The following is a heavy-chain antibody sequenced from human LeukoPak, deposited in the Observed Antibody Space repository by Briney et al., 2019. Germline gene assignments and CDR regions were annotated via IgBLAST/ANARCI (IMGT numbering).Heavy chain of an antibody. J-gene: IGHJ5*02. V-gene: IGHV3-7*01. CDR2: INQDGTEK. D-gene: IGHD2-15*01. CDR3: ARVARYCSGGTCSWFDP. Sequence: GGSLRLSCAASGFSFSSKWMSWVRQAPGKGLEWVANINQDGTEKYYVDSLKGRFTISRDNAKNSLYLQMNSLRADDTAVYCCARVARYCSGGTCSWFDPWGQGTLVTVSS. CDR1: GFSFSSKW.